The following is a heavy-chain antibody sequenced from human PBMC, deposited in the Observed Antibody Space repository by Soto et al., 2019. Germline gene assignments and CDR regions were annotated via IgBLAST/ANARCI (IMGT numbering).Heavy chain of an antibody. J-gene: IGHJ4*02. D-gene: IGHD2-15*01. V-gene: IGHV3-30*18. CDR1: GFSLSSYA. Sequence: QVQLVESGGGVVQPGGSLRLSCATSGFSLSSYAMHWVRQAPGKGLEWVALMSHDETKKYYADSVKGRVTISRDIAKNTWLLQLKILRVEDTEVYYCANARRDGDFMHILVVDFWGQGALVTVSS. CDR2: MSHDETKK. CDR3: ANARRDGDFMHILVVDF.